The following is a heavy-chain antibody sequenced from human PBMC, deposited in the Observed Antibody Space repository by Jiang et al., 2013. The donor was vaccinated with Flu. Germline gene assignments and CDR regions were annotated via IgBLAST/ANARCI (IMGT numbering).Heavy chain of an antibody. V-gene: IGHV2-70*11. D-gene: IGHD3-3*01. J-gene: IGHJ4*02. CDR3: ARTGSGSHPFFDY. Sequence: LARIDWDDDKYYSTSLKTRLTISKDTSKNQVVLTMTNMDPVDTATYYCARTGSGSHPFFDYWGQGTLVTVSS. CDR2: IDWDDDK.